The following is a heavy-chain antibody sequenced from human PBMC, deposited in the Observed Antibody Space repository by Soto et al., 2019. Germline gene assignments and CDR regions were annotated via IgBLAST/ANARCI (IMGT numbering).Heavy chain of an antibody. J-gene: IGHJ6*02. CDR2: INPNSGGT. D-gene: IGHD2-2*01. Sequence: ASVKVSCKASGYTFTGYYMHWVRQAPGQGLEWMGWINPNSGGTNYAQKFQGWVTMTRDTSISTAYMELSRLRSDDTAVYYCARCTFYCSSTSCPYYYGMDVWGQGTTVTVS. CDR1: GYTFTGYY. V-gene: IGHV1-2*04. CDR3: ARCTFYCSSTSCPYYYGMDV.